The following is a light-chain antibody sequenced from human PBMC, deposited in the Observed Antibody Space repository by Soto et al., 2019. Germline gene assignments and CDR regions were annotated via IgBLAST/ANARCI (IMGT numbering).Light chain of an antibody. J-gene: IGKJ4*01. Sequence: EIVLTQSPATLSLSPGERATLSCRASQSVSSYLAWYQQKPGQAPRLLIYDASNRATGIPARFSGSGSGTDFTLTISSPEPEDFAVYYCQQRINWPPLTFGGGTKVEIK. CDR3: QQRINWPPLT. CDR2: DAS. CDR1: QSVSSY. V-gene: IGKV3-11*01.